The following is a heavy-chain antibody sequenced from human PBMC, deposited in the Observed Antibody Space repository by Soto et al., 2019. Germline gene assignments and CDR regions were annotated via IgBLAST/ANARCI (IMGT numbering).Heavy chain of an antibody. CDR2: IIPIFGTA. D-gene: IGHD3-3*01. CDR1: GGTFSSYA. CDR3: AREITIFGVVTTYYYYGMDV. J-gene: IGHJ6*02. V-gene: IGHV1-69*01. Sequence: QVQLVQSGAEVKKPGSSVKVSCKASGGTFSSYAISWVRQAPGQGLEWMGGIIPIFGTANYAQKFQGRVTIPADESTSTAYMELSSLRSEDTAVYYCAREITIFGVVTTYYYYGMDVWGQGTTVTVSS.